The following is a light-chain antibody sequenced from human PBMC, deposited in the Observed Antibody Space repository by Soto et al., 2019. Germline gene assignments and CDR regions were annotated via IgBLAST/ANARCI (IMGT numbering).Light chain of an antibody. J-gene: IGKJ4*01. CDR3: QQYYSTPRLT. CDR2: WAS. V-gene: IGKV4-1*01. CDR1: QSVLYSSNNKNY. Sequence: DIVMTQSPDSLAVSLGERATINCKSSQSVLYSSNNKNYLAWYQQKPGQPPKLLIYWASTWESGVPDRFSGSGSGTDFTLTISSLQAEDVAVYYCQQYYSTPRLTFGGGTKVEIK.